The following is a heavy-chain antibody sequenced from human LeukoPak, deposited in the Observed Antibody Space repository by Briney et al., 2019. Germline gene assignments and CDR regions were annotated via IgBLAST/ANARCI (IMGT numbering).Heavy chain of an antibody. J-gene: IGHJ4*02. CDR1: RFTFSSYS. D-gene: IGHD3-22*01. Sequence: GGSLRLSCAASRFTFSSYSMSWVRQAPGKGLEWVSSISSSSSYIYYAGSVKGRFTISRDNAKNSLYLQMNSLRAEDTAVYYCARTYYYDSSGYYPDSANFDYWGQGTLVTVSS. CDR2: ISSSSSYI. V-gene: IGHV3-21*01. CDR3: ARTYYYDSSGYYPDSANFDY.